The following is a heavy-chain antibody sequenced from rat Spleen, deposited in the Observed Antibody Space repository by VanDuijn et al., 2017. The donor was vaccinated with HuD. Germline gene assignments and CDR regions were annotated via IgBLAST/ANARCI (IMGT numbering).Heavy chain of an antibody. V-gene: IGHV5-29*01. CDR2: ISYDGSST. CDR3: TRDGDYSGFDY. Sequence: EVQLVESDGGLVQPGRSLKLSCAASGSTFSDYYMAWVRQAPTKGLEWVATISYDGSSTYYRDSVKGRFTISRDNAKSTLYLQMNSLRSEDTATYYCTRDGDYSGFDYWGQGVMVTVSS. J-gene: IGHJ2*01. CDR1: GSTFSDYY. D-gene: IGHD1-1*01.